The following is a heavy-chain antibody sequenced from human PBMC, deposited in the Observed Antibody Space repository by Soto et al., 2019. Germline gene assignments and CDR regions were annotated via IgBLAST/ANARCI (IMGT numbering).Heavy chain of an antibody. J-gene: IGHJ6*02. Sequence: SETLSLTCPVSGGSISSADYDWSWIRQPPGKGLQWIGYIYYSGSTYYNPSLKSRVTISVDTSKNQFSLKLSSVTAADTAVYYCARASGSLRYYYYGMDVWGQGTTVS. CDR3: ARASGSLRYYYYGMDV. CDR1: GGSISSADYD. V-gene: IGHV4-30-4*01. D-gene: IGHD3-10*01. CDR2: IYYSGST.